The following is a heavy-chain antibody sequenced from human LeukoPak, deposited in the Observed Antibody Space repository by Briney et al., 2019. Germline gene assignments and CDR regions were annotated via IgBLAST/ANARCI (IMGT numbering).Heavy chain of an antibody. V-gene: IGHV1-46*01. CDR2: INPSGGST. CDR1: GYTFTSYY. J-gene: IGHJ4*02. Sequence: ASVKVSCKASGYTFTSYYMHWVRQAPGQGLEWMGIINPSGGSTSYAQKFQGRVTMTRDTSISTAYMELSRLRSDDTAVYYCARANYDSLYYFDYWGQGTLVTVSS. CDR3: ARANYDSLYYFDY. D-gene: IGHD3-3*01.